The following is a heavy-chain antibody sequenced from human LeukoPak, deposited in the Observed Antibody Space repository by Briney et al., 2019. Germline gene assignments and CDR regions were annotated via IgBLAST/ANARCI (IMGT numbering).Heavy chain of an antibody. D-gene: IGHD4-17*01. V-gene: IGHV4-30-4*01. CDR3: ARGVSGYGDYRWFDP. CDR1: GGSLSGGVYY. Sequence: LQTLCLTCTVSGGSLSGGVYYCSSICQPPGKGLWWSVDIYFSGSTYYNPSLKSRVTISVDTSKNQFSLKLSSVTAAYTAGYYCARGVSGYGDYRWFDPWGQGTLVTVSS. J-gene: IGHJ5*02. CDR2: IYFSGST.